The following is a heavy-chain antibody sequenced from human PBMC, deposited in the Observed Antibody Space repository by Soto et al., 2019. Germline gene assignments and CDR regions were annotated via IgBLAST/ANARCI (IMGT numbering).Heavy chain of an antibody. CDR3: ARGSLVEVAGPAFSYYYYGMAV. Sequence: QVQLVQSGAEVKKPGASVKVSCKASGYTFTSYGISWVRQAPGQGLEWMGWISAYNGNTNYAQTLQGRVTMTTDTSTRTAYMARRSWRADDTDVYYCARGSLVEVAGPAFSYYYYGMAVCGHGTTVPVSS. CDR2: ISAYNGNT. J-gene: IGHJ6*02. V-gene: IGHV1-18*01. CDR1: GYTFTSYG. D-gene: IGHD6-19*01.